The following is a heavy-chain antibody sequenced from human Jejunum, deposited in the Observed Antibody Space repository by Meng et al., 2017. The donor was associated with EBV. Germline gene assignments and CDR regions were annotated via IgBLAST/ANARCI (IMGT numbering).Heavy chain of an antibody. D-gene: IGHD3-22*01. CDR3: ARVVDYYERSGYPDF. V-gene: IGHV4-61*01. CDR2: IYYSGNT. CDR1: GGSVSTASYY. Sequence: AQLQRSGPGLVKPSGTLSLNCTVSGGSVSTASYYWSWIRQSPGKGLEWIGYIYYSGNTNYNPSLKSRATITVDTSKNQFSLKLSSVTAADTAVYYCARVVDYYERSGYPDFWGQGTLVTVSS. J-gene: IGHJ4*02.